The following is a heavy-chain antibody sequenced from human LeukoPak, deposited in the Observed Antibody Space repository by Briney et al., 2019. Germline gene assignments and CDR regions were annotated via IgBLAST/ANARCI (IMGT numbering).Heavy chain of an antibody. CDR1: GVSMSNNTFY. V-gene: IGHV4-39*07. CDR2: IYHTGPT. J-gene: IGHJ5*02. CDR3: AGVLIWFGQLQNWFDP. Sequence: SETLTLTCTVPGVSMSNNTFYWGWIRQPPGKGLESIRSIYHTGPTYYNPSLKSRVTISVDTSKNQFSLKLSSVTAADTAVYYCAGVLIWFGQLQNWFDPWGPGTLVTVSS. D-gene: IGHD3-10*01.